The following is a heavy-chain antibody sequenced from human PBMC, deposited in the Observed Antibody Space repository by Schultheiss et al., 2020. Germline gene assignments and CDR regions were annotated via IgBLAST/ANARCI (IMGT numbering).Heavy chain of an antibody. V-gene: IGHV2-5*01. Sequence: SGPTLVKPTQTLTLTCTFSGFSLSTSGVGVGWIRQPPGKALEWLALIYWNDDKRYSPSLKSRLTITKDTSKSQVVLTMTNMDPVDTATYYCARILLAPYYYYGMDVWGQGTTVTVSS. CDR2: IYWNDDK. CDR1: GFSLSTSGVG. J-gene: IGHJ6*02. CDR3: ARILLAPYYYYGMDV. D-gene: IGHD5-18*01.